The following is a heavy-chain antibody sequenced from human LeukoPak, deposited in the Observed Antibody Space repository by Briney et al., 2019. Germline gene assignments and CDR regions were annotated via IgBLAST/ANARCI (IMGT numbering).Heavy chain of an antibody. CDR1: GYTFTSYA. Sequence: ASVKVSCKASGYTFTSYAMHWVRQAPGQRLEWMGWINAGNGNTKYSQKFQGRVTITRDTSASTAYMELSSLRSEDTAVYYCARYSSGWYGVDYWGQGTLVTVSS. D-gene: IGHD6-19*01. CDR3: ARYSSGWYGVDY. V-gene: IGHV1-3*01. CDR2: INAGNGNT. J-gene: IGHJ4*02.